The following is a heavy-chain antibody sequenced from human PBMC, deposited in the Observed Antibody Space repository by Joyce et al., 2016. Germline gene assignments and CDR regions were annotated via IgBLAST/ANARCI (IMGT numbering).Heavy chain of an antibody. V-gene: IGHV3-48*01. CDR1: GFIFSLYN. D-gene: IGHD4-17*01. J-gene: IGHJ4*02. CDR2: ISSTNSPI. Sequence: EVQLVESGGGVVQPGGSLRLSCAASGFIFSLYNMNWVRQAPGKGLEGISYISSTNSPIYYADSVKGRFTISRDNTNNSLYLQMNSLRAEDTAVYYCVRRVYGDYGGDFDYWGQGTLVTVSS. CDR3: VRRVYGDYGGDFDY.